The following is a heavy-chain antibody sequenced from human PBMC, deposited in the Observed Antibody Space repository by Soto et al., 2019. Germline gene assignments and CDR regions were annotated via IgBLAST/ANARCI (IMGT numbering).Heavy chain of an antibody. Sequence: QVQLVESGGGVVQPGRSLRLSCAASGFTFSTYAMHWVRQAPGKGLEWVAVISYDGTNKYYADSVRGRFTISRDNSKNTLLLQRNSLRAEDTAVYYCAKDGGGYNYGYVMLDKYYYGMDVWGQGTTVTVSS. CDR3: AKDGGGYNYGYVMLDKYYYGMDV. D-gene: IGHD5-18*01. V-gene: IGHV3-30-3*01. CDR2: ISYDGTNK. CDR1: GFTFSTYA. J-gene: IGHJ6*02.